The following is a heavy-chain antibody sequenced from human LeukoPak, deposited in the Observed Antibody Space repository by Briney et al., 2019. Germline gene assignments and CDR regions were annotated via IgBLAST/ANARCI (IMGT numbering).Heavy chain of an antibody. J-gene: IGHJ3*02. V-gene: IGHV4-39*07. D-gene: IGHD1-26*01. Sequence: SETLSLTCTVSGGSISSSRYYWGWIRQPPGKGREGIGSIYYSGSTYYNPSLNSRVTISVDTSKNQFSLNLSSVTAADAAVYYCARTGIVGANDAFDIWGQGTMVTVSS. CDR1: GGSISSSRYY. CDR2: IYYSGST. CDR3: ARTGIVGANDAFDI.